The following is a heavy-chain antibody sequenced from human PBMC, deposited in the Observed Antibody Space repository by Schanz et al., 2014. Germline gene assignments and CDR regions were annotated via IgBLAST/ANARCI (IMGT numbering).Heavy chain of an antibody. CDR3: ATGLRGVGAFDY. CDR1: GFNFGSHG. CDR2: ISYDGSFK. Sequence: QVQLVESGGGVVQPGRSLRLSCAASGFNFGSHGMHWVRQAPGKGLEWVAVISYDGSFKNYADSVRGRITMSRDNSKNRMDLQINSSRTADAAAVYCATGLRGVGAFDYWGQGTMVTVAS. V-gene: IGHV3-33*01. D-gene: IGHD2-8*02. J-gene: IGHJ3*01.